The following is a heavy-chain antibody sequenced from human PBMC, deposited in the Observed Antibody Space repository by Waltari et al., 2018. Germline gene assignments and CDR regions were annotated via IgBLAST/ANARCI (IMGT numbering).Heavy chain of an antibody. CDR2: ISGSGGST. J-gene: IGHJ6*02. Sequence: EVQLLESGGGLVQPGGSLGLSCAASGFTFSSYAMSWVRQAPGKGLEWVSAISGSGGSTYYADSVKGRFTISRDNSKNTLYLQMNSLRAEDTAVYYCANWPFIITHYYYGMDVWGQGTTVTVSS. D-gene: IGHD3-10*01. CDR1: GFTFSSYA. CDR3: ANWPFIITHYYYGMDV. V-gene: IGHV3-23*01.